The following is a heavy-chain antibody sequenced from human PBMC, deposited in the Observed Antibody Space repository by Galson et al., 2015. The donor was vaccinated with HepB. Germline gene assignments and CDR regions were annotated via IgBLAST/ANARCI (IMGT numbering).Heavy chain of an antibody. D-gene: IGHD1-26*01. V-gene: IGHV3-48*03. CDR2: ISSSGSTI. Sequence: SLRLSCATSGFTFSGYEMNWVRQAPGKGLEWISYISSSGSTIYYADSMKGRFTISRDNAKNSLYLQINSLRDEDTAIYYCAREGSGSYSFDYWGQGALVTVSS. CDR1: GFTFSGYE. CDR3: AREGSGSYSFDY. J-gene: IGHJ4*02.